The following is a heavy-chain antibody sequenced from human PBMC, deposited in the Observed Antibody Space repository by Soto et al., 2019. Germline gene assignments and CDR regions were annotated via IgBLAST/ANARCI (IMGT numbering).Heavy chain of an antibody. CDR3: ARGPNFLITGYYCMDV. V-gene: IGHV4-34*01. CDR2: INHSGST. Sequence: QVQLQQWGAGLLKPSETLSLTCAVYGGSFSGYYWSWIRQPPGKGLECFGEINHSGSTNYNPSLKSRVTISVDTSKNQIALKLSSVTAADTAVYYYARGPNFLITGYYCMDVWGRGTTVTVSS. J-gene: IGHJ6*03. CDR1: GGSFSGYY. D-gene: IGHD3-3*01.